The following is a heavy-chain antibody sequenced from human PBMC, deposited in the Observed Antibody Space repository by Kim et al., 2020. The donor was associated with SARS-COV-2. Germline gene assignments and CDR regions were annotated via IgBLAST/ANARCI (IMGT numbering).Heavy chain of an antibody. Sequence: GGSLRLSCAASGFTFSSYAMHWVRQAPGKGLEWVAVISYDGNNKYYADSVKGRFTISRDNSKNTMYPQMQILRAEDTAVYYCARVLSGSTLDYWGQGTLV. D-gene: IGHD1-26*01. CDR3: ARVLSGSTLDY. V-gene: IGHV3-30-3*01. J-gene: IGHJ4*02. CDR2: ISYDGNNK. CDR1: GFTFSSYA.